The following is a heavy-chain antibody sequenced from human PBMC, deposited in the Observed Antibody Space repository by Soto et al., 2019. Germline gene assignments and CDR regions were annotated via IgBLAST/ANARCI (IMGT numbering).Heavy chain of an antibody. CDR3: ARDRQQYGSSDFDY. V-gene: IGHV1-69*13. CDR1: GGTFSSYA. CDR2: IIPIFGTA. Sequence: SVKVSCKASGGTFSSYAISWVRQAPGQGLEWMGGIIPIFGTANYAQKFQGRVTITADESTSTAYMELSSLRSEDTAVYYCARDRQQYGSSDFDYWGQGTLVTVSS. J-gene: IGHJ4*02. D-gene: IGHD6-13*01.